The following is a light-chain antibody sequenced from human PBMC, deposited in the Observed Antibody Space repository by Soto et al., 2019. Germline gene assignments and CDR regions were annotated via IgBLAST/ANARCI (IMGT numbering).Light chain of an antibody. CDR3: TSYTSVTIVV. CDR2: GVT. Sequence: QSGLTQPASVSGSPGQSITISCTGSNSDIGGYNSVSWYQQHPGKAPKLLIFGVTNRPSGVSDRFSGSKSGNTASLTISALQAEDEADYYCTSYTSVTIVVFGGGTKLTVL. J-gene: IGLJ2*01. V-gene: IGLV2-14*01. CDR1: NSDIGGYNS.